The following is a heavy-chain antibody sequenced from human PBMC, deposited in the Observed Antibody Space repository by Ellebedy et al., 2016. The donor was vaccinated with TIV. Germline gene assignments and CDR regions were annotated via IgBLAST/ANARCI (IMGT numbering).Heavy chain of an antibody. V-gene: IGHV4-38-2*02. CDR3: ARDFTYGSGSSSMGGD. J-gene: IGHJ4*02. CDR1: GYFISSGHY. CDR2: IHHSGST. Sequence: MPSETLSLTCNVSGYFISSGHYWGWIRQAPGKGLEWIGGIHHSGSTYYNSSLESRVTISVDTSKNQFSLELSAMTAADTAIYYCARDFTYGSGSSSMGGDWGQGTLVTVSS. D-gene: IGHD3-10*01.